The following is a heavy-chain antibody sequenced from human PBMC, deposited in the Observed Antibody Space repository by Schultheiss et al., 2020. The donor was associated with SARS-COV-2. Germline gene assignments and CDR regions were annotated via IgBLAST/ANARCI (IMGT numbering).Heavy chain of an antibody. D-gene: IGHD3-22*01. Sequence: SQTLSLTCAVYGGSFSSYYWGWIRQPPGKGLEWIGYIYYSGSTNYNPSLKSRVTISVDTSKNQFSLKLSSVTAADTAVYYCARSDSSQYYFDYWGQGTLVTVSS. J-gene: IGHJ4*02. CDR1: GGSFSSYY. CDR3: ARSDSSQYYFDY. CDR2: IYYSGST. V-gene: IGHV4-59*01.